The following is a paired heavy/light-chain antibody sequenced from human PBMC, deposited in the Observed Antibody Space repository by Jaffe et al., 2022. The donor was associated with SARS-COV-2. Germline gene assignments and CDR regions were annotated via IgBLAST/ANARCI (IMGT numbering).Light chain of an antibody. CDR2: EVS. Sequence: QSALTQPPSASGSPGQSVTISCTGTSSDVGGYNYVSWYQQHPGKAPKLMIYEVSKRPSGVPDRFSGSKSGNTASLTVSGLQAEDEADYYCSSYAGSNNLVVFGGGTKLTVL. CDR3: SSYAGSNNLVV. CDR1: SSDVGGYNY. V-gene: IGLV2-8*01. J-gene: IGLJ2*01.
Heavy chain of an antibody. Sequence: EVQLLESGGGLVQPGGSLRLSCAASGFTFSSYAMSWVRQAPGKGLEWVSAISGSGGSTYYADSVKGRFTISRDNSKNTLYLQMNSLRAEDTAVYYCAKDLYTIFGVGPGNWFDPWGQGTLVTVSS. CDR1: GFTFSSYA. CDR3: AKDLYTIFGVGPGNWFDP. J-gene: IGHJ5*02. CDR2: ISGSGGST. V-gene: IGHV3-23*01. D-gene: IGHD3-3*01.